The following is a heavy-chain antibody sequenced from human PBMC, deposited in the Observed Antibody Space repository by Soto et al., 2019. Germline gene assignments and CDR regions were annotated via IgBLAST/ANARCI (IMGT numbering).Heavy chain of an antibody. V-gene: IGHV1-46*01. CDR3: ARDRSSSWYQYYFDY. CDR1: GYTFTSYY. Sequence: VASVKVSCKASGYTFTSYYMHWVRQAPGQGLEWMGIINPSGGSTSYAQKFQGRVTMPRDTSTSTVYMELSSLRSEDTAVYYCARDRSSSWYQYYFDYWGQGTLVTVSS. J-gene: IGHJ4*02. D-gene: IGHD6-13*01. CDR2: INPSGGST.